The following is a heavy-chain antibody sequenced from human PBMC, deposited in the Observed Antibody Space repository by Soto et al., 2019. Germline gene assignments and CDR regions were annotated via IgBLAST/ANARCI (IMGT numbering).Heavy chain of an antibody. Sequence: QITLKESGPTLVKPTQTLTLTCTFSGFSLTTRGVGVGWIRQPPGKALEWLALIYWDDDKRYSPSLKSRLTITKDTSKNQVVLTVTNMDPVDTATYYCAHVPGSGQLLYSYYYYMDFWGKGATVAVS. J-gene: IGHJ6*03. D-gene: IGHD3-10*01. CDR1: GFSLTTRGVG. CDR2: IYWDDDK. CDR3: AHVPGSGQLLYSYYYYMDF. V-gene: IGHV2-5*02.